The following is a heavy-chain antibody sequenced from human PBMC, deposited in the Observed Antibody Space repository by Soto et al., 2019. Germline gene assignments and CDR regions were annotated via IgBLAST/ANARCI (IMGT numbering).Heavy chain of an antibody. CDR1: GCTFSSYA. Sequence: SVKVSCEASGCTFSSYAISWVRQAPGQGLEWMGGIIPIFGTANYAQKFQGRVTITADESTSTAYMELSSLRSEDTAVYYCASIDGSGSWAFDIWGQGTMVTVSS. CDR2: IIPIFGTA. V-gene: IGHV1-69*13. J-gene: IGHJ3*02. D-gene: IGHD3-10*01. CDR3: ASIDGSGSWAFDI.